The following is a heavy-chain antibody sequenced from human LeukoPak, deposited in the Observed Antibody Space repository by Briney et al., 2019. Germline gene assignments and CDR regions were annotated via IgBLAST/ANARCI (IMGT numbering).Heavy chain of an antibody. CDR1: GGSIRSYY. J-gene: IGHJ4*02. D-gene: IGHD6-19*01. Sequence: PSETRSLTCTVSGGSIRSYYWSWIRQPPGKGLEWVSSISSSSSYIYYADSVKGRFTISRDNAKNSLCLQMNSLRAEDTAVYYCARVNSSGRLDYWGQGTLVTVSS. CDR3: ARVNSSGRLDY. CDR2: ISSSSSYI. V-gene: IGHV3-21*01.